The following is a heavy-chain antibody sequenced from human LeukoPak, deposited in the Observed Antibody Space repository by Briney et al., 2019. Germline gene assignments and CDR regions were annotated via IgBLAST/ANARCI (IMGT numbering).Heavy chain of an antibody. CDR3: ARGAQQWLVHEWFDP. CDR1: GGTFSSYA. CDR2: ITPIFGTA. V-gene: IGHV1-69*05. D-gene: IGHD6-19*01. J-gene: IGHJ5*02. Sequence: SVKASCKASGGTFSSYAISWVRQARGQGLEWMGGITPIFGTANYAQKFQGRVTITTDESTSTAYMELSSLRSQDTAVYYCARGAQQWLVHEWFDPWGQGTLVTVSS.